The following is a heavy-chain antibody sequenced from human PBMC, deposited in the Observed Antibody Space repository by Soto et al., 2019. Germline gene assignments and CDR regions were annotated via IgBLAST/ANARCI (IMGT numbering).Heavy chain of an antibody. CDR1: GFAFSSHP. J-gene: IGHJ3*02. V-gene: IGHV3-23*01. D-gene: IGHD6-6*01. CDR3: ARRAFGSSRSFDI. CDR2: ISDSGGLT. Sequence: GGSLRLSCAASGFAFSSHPMSWVRQAPERGLEWVSGISDSGGLTYNADSVKGRSTISRDNSKNTLYLQMNSLRAEDTALYYCARRAFGSSRSFDIWGQGTMVTVSS.